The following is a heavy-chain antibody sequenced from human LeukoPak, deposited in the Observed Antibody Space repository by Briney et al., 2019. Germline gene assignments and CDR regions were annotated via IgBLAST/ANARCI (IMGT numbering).Heavy chain of an antibody. Sequence: GGSLRLSCAASGFTFSSYWMSWVRQAPGKGLEWVANIKQDGSEKYYVDSVKGRFTISSDNAKNSLYLQMNSLRAEDTAVYYCARGGLYYDYVWGSYRPGAFDIWGQGTMVTVSS. CDR3: ARGGLYYDYVWGSYRPGAFDI. D-gene: IGHD3-16*02. V-gene: IGHV3-7*01. CDR1: GFTFSSYW. CDR2: IKQDGSEK. J-gene: IGHJ3*02.